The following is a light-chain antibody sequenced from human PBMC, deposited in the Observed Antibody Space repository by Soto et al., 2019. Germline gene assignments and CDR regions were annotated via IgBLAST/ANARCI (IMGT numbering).Light chain of an antibody. CDR2: ADT. V-gene: IGLV1-40*01. CDR3: QSYDSRLSGLYV. Sequence: QYVRTEPPSVSGTPGERSTVSCTGSSSNIGAGYDVHWYRQLPGTAPKLLIFADTKRPSGVPDRFSGSKSGTSASLAITGLQAEDEADYYCQSYDSRLSGLYVFGTGTKVTVL. CDR1: SSNIGAGYD. J-gene: IGLJ1*01.